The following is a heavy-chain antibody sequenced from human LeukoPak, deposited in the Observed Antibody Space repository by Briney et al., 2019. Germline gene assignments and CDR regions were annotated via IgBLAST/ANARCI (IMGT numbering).Heavy chain of an antibody. J-gene: IGHJ5*02. CDR3: ARQVGAYCSSTSCYTFGWFDP. V-gene: IGHV4-39*01. Sequence: PSETLSLTCTVSGGSISSSSYYLGWSRQPPGKGLEWIVSVYYSGSTYYNPSLKSRVTISVDTSKNQSSLKLSSVTAADTAVYYCARQVGAYCSSTSCYTFGWFDPWGQGTLVTVSS. CDR1: GGSISSSSYY. CDR2: VYYSGST. D-gene: IGHD2-2*02.